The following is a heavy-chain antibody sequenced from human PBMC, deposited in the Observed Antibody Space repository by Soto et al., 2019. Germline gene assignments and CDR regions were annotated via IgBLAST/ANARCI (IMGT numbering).Heavy chain of an antibody. J-gene: IGHJ4*02. D-gene: IGHD3-9*01. CDR3: ARDKDWAFDY. Sequence: GGYLRPSCVASGFTFSIYSMVWVRQAPGKGLEWVPYIFASSTTIYYADSVKGRFTVSRDNTQNSLFLLMNSLRAEDTAVYYCARDKDWAFDYWGQGT. CDR2: IFASSTTI. V-gene: IGHV3-48*04. CDR1: GFTFSIYS.